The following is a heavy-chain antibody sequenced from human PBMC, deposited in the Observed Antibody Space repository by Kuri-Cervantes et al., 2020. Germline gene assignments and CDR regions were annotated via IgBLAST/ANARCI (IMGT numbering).Heavy chain of an antibody. CDR2: IYHTGST. D-gene: IGHD3-9*01. J-gene: IGHJ4*02. V-gene: IGHV4/OR15-8*01. CDR1: GVSIIGRNW. Sequence: ESLKISCAVSGVSIIGRNWWSWVRQPPGKGLEWIGEIYHTGSTNYYPSLKSRVTMSVDKSKNQFSLKLNYVIAADTAVYFCARNYDILTGYYDGYFDYWGQGALVTVSS. CDR3: ARNYDILTGYYDGYFDY.